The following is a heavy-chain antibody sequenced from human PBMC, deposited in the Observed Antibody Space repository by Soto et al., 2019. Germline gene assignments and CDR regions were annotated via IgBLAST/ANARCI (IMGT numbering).Heavy chain of an antibody. Sequence: QVQLVQSGAEVRKPGSSVKVSCKASGGTFSRHAISWVRQAPGQGLEWMGGIIPIFGTANHAQKFQGRVTIIADESTSTVYMELISLRSEDTAMYYCARQGGYYLDYWGQGTLVTVSS. CDR2: IIPIFGTA. V-gene: IGHV1-69*01. D-gene: IGHD3-22*01. CDR1: GGTFSRHA. J-gene: IGHJ4*02. CDR3: ARQGGYYLDY.